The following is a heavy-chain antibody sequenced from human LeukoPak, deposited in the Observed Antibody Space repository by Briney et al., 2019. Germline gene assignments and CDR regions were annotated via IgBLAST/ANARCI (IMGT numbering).Heavy chain of an antibody. V-gene: IGHV3-30-3*01. J-gene: IGHJ3*02. D-gene: IGHD3-16*01. Sequence: PGGSLRLSCAASGFTFSSYAMHWVRQAPGKGLEWMAVISYDGSNKYYADSVKGRFTISRDNSKNTLYLQMNSLRAEDTAVYYCAMITFGGVIGDAFDIWGQGTMVTVSS. CDR3: AMITFGGVIGDAFDI. CDR1: GFTFSSYA. CDR2: ISYDGSNK.